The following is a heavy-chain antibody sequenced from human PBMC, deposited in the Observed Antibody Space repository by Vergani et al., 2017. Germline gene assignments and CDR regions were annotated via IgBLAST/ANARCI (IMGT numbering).Heavy chain of an antibody. J-gene: IGHJ6*02. CDR3: AKANPRNSGDDYLCYYHAMDV. CDR2: ISGSGGST. V-gene: IGHV3-23*01. D-gene: IGHD5-12*01. CDR1: GFTFNHYA. Sequence: EVQLLESGGDLVQPGGSLRLSCAASGFTFNHYAMNWVRQAPGKGLEWVSGISGSGGSTYYAGSVKGRFTISRDSSKNTLYLQMNSLSAGDTAVYYCAKANPRNSGDDYLCYYHAMDVWGQGTTVTVSS.